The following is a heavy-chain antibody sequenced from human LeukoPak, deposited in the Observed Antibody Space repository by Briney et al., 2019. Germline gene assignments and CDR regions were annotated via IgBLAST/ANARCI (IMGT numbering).Heavy chain of an antibody. CDR2: MKQDGSEK. CDR1: GFTFSSYW. Sequence: PGGSLRLSCAASGFTFSSYWVAWVRQAPGKGLEWVANMKQDGSEKYYVDSVKGRFTISRDNARNSLYLQMNSLRAEDTAVYYCARSALYCTNTSCSYYYYYYMDVWGKGTTVTVSS. D-gene: IGHD2-2*01. V-gene: IGHV3-7*01. J-gene: IGHJ6*03. CDR3: ARSALYCTNTSCSYYYYYYMDV.